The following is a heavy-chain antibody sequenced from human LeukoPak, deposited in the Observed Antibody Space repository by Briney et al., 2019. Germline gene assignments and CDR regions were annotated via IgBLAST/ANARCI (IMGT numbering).Heavy chain of an antibody. D-gene: IGHD4-23*01. CDR1: GYTFTEYH. CDR3: ARSARTRLYTDYGGSNYYMDV. CDR2: INPNSGDT. J-gene: IGHJ6*03. Sequence: GASVKVSCKASGYTFTEYHMYWVRQAPGQGLEWMGWINPNSGDTNYAQKFQGRVTMTRDTSISTAYMELRRLRSEDTAVYYCARSARTRLYTDYGGSNYYMDVWGKGTTVTISS. V-gene: IGHV1-2*02.